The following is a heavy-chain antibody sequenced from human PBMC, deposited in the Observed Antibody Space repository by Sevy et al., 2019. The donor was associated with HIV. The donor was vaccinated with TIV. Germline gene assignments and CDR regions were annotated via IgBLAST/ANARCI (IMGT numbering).Heavy chain of an antibody. V-gene: IGHV3-30*03. D-gene: IGHD5-12*01. CDR1: GFTFSGYG. Sequence: GGSLRLSCAASGFTFSGYGMHWVRQAPGKGLEWVAIISYDGSKTYYSESVKGRFAISRDNSRNTLNLQMSSLRVEDTAVYYCASGFDYQEQYYYFFGMDVWGRGTPVTVSS. J-gene: IGHJ6*02. CDR2: ISYDGSKT. CDR3: ASGFDYQEQYYYFFGMDV.